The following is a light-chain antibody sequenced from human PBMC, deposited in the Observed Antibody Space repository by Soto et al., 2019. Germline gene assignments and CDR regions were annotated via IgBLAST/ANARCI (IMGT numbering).Light chain of an antibody. J-gene: IGKJ4*01. V-gene: IGKV3-15*01. CDR1: QSVSSN. Sequence: EIVMTQSPATLSVSPGERATLSCRASQSVSSNLAWYQQKPGQAPRLLIYGASTRPTGIPARFSGSGSGTEFTLTISSLQSEDFAVYYCQQYNNRPPLTFGGGTKVEIK. CDR3: QQYNNRPPLT. CDR2: GAS.